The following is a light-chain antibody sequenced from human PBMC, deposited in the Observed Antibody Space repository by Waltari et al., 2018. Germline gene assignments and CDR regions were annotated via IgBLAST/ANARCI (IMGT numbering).Light chain of an antibody. J-gene: IGKJ1*01. V-gene: IGKV1-12*01. CDR2: AVS. Sequence: EIQMTQSPSSVYASVGDRVTITCRAGQDISSWLAWYQHKPGQAPNRLICAVSTLQSGVPSWFSGSGSGTDFTLTISSLQPEYLATYYCQQGSTFPPTFGQGTKVEIK. CDR1: QDISSW. CDR3: QQGSTFPPT.